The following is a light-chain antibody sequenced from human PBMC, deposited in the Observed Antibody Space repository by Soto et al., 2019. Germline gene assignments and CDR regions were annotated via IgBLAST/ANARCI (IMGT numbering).Light chain of an antibody. J-gene: IGKJ1*01. V-gene: IGKV3-20*01. Sequence: EMVLTQSPGTLSLSPGERATLSCRASQSVSSSYLAWYQQKPGQAPRLLIYGASSRATGIPDRLSGSGSGTDFTLTISRLEPEDFAVYYCQQYKTFGQGTKVDI. CDR2: GAS. CDR3: QQYKT. CDR1: QSVSSSY.